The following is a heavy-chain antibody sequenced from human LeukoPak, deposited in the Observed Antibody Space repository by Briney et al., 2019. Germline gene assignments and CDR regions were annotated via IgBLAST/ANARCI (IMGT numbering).Heavy chain of an antibody. CDR1: GGSVSSGSYY. D-gene: IGHD1-14*01. J-gene: IGHJ2*01. CDR2: IYYSGST. V-gene: IGHV4-61*01. CDR3: ARSRTLLSWYFDL. Sequence: PSETLSLTCTVSGGSVSSGSYYWSWIRHPPGKGLEWIGYIYYSGSTNYNPSLKSRVTISVDTSKNQFSLKLSSVTAADTAVYYCARSRTLLSWYFDLWGRGTLVTVSS.